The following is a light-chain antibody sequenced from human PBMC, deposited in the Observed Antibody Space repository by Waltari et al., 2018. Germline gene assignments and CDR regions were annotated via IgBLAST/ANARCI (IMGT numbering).Light chain of an antibody. V-gene: IGKV3-20*01. CDR1: QSVGKS. CDR2: DAS. CDR3: QKYVSLPAT. Sequence: EIVLTQSPGTLSLSPGERANLSCRASQSVGKSLAWYQQKPGQAPRLLIYDASSRATGIPDRFSGSGFGTDFSLTISRLEPEDFAVYYCQKYVSLPATFGQGTKVEIK. J-gene: IGKJ1*01.